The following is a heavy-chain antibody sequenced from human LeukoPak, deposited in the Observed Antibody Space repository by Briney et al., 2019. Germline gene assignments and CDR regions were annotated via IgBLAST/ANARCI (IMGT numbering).Heavy chain of an antibody. CDR3: AKDGDYYGSGTRGCYFDY. Sequence: GGSLRLSCAASGFTFSTYGMHWVRQAPGKGLEWVAVISYDGRNKYYPDSVKGRFTFSKDNSKNTLYLQMNSLRAEDTAVYYCAKDGDYYGSGTRGCYFDYWGQGTLVTVSS. CDR1: GFTFSTYG. V-gene: IGHV3-30*18. J-gene: IGHJ4*02. D-gene: IGHD3-10*01. CDR2: ISYDGRNK.